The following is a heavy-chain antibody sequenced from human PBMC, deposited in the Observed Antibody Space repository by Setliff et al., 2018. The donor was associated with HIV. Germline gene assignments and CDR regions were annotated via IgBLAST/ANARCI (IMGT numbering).Heavy chain of an antibody. CDR2: INHSGST. CDR1: GESFSAYF. V-gene: IGHV4-34*01. D-gene: IGHD2-21*01. CDR3: ARLGIANAPDDY. Sequence: PSETLSLTCAVYGESFSAYFWSWIRQPPGKGLEWIGLINHSGSTNYNPSLKSRVTISLGTSKNQFSLKMTSVTAADTAVYYCARLGIANAPDDYWGQGTLVTVSS. J-gene: IGHJ4*02.